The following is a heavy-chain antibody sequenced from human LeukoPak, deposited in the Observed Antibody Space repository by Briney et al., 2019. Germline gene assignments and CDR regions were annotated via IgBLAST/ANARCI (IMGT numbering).Heavy chain of an antibody. CDR1: GFTFSSYG. Sequence: GGSLRLSCAASGFTFSSYGMHWVRQAPGKGLEWVSFIRYDGSNKYYADSVKGRFTISRDNSKNTLYLQMNSLRAEDTAVYYCAREVVVVVAATKANYYYYMDVWGKGTTVTVSS. J-gene: IGHJ6*03. CDR2: IRYDGSNK. V-gene: IGHV3-30*02. D-gene: IGHD2-15*01. CDR3: AREVVVVVAATKANYYYYMDV.